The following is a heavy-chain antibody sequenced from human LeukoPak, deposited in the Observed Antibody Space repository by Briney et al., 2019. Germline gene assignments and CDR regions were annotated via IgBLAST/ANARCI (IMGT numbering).Heavy chain of an antibody. J-gene: IGHJ4*02. CDR3: ARGFGSYRDY. D-gene: IGHD1-26*01. CDR1: GFTFSSYS. Sequence: PGGSLRPSCAASGFTFSSYSMNWVRQAPGKGLEWVSSISSSSSYIYYADSVKGRFTISRDNAKNSLYLQMNSLRAEDTAVYYCARGFGSYRDYWGQGTLVTVSS. CDR2: ISSSSSYI. V-gene: IGHV3-21*01.